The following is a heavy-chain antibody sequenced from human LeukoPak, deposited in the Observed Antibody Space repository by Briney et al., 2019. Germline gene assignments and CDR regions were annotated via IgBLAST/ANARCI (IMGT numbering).Heavy chain of an antibody. CDR2: IYYNGNT. D-gene: IGHD4-17*01. CDR3: ARARYYYTY. Sequence: SETLSLTCTVSGGSISSYYWSWIRQPPGKGLEWIGYIYYNGNTNYNPSLKSRVTISIDTSKNQFSPKLSSVTAADTAVYYCARARYYYTYWGQGTLVTVSS. CDR1: GGSISSYY. V-gene: IGHV4-59*01. J-gene: IGHJ4*02.